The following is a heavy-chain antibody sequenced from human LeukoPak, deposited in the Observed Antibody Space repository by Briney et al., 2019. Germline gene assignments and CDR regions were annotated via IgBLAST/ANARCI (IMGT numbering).Heavy chain of an antibody. D-gene: IGHD3-3*01. V-gene: IGHV4-34*01. J-gene: IGHJ6*03. Sequence: SETLSLTCAVYGGSFSGYYWSWIRQPPGKGLEWIGEINHSGSTNYNPSLKSRVTISVDTSKNQFSLKLSSVTAADTAVYYCAREAPARFLEWSKPNYYYYMDVWGKGTTVTVSS. CDR1: GGSFSGYY. CDR3: AREAPARFLEWSKPNYYYYMDV. CDR2: INHSGST.